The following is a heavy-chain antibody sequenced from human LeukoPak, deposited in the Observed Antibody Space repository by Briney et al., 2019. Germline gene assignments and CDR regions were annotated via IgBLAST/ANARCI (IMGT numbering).Heavy chain of an antibody. Sequence: PGGSPRLSCAASGFTFSSYWMHWVRQAPGKGLEWVSSISSSSSYIYYADSVKGRFTISRDNAKNSLYLQMNSLRAEDTAVYYCARDRLLSGYSYGNNWGQGTLVTVSS. D-gene: IGHD5-18*01. V-gene: IGHV3-21*01. CDR3: ARDRLLSGYSYGNN. J-gene: IGHJ4*02. CDR1: GFTFSSYW. CDR2: ISSSSSYI.